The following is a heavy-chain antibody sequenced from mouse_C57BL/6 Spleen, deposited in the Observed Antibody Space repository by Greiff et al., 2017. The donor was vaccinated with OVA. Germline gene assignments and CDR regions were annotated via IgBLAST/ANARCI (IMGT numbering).Heavy chain of an antibody. CDR1: GFSLTSYG. CDR3: ARLNSIQYYYAMDY. CDR2: IWRGGGT. V-gene: IGHV2-6*03. D-gene: IGHD2-10*02. J-gene: IGHJ4*01. Sequence: QVQLQESGPGLVAPSPSLSITCTVSGFSLTSYGVHWVRQPPGQGLEWLVVIWRGGGTTYNSALKSRLSISKNNSKGQSILKMNSLQTDDTAMYECARLNSIQYYYAMDYWGQGTSVTVSS.